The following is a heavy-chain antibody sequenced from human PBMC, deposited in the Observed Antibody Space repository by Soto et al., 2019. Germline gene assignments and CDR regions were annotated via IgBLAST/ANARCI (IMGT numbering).Heavy chain of an antibody. Sequence: GGSVEVSCKASGGTFSSYAISWVGQAPGQGLEWMGGIIPIFGTANYAQKFQGRVTITADESTSTAYMELSSLRSEDTAVYYCARDSRDSSGYYFDWFDPWGQGTLVTVSS. CDR3: ARDSRDSSGYYFDWFDP. J-gene: IGHJ5*02. V-gene: IGHV1-69*13. CDR2: IIPIFGTA. CDR1: GGTFSSYA. D-gene: IGHD3-22*01.